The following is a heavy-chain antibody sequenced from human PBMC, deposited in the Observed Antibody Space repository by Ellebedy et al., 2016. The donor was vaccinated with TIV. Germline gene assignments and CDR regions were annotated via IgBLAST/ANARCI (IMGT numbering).Heavy chain of an antibody. CDR3: ARGPRIVGATTGNRFES. CDR1: GYTFTAYY. D-gene: IGHD1-26*01. CDR2: INHNNGDT. V-gene: IGHV1-2*04. J-gene: IGHJ5*01. Sequence: AASVKVSCKASGYTFTAYYMHWVRQAPGQDLEWMGWINHNNGDTNCAQKFQGWVTMTRDTSISTAYMDLNRLTSDEKAVYYCARGPRIVGATTGNRFESWGQGTLVTVSS.